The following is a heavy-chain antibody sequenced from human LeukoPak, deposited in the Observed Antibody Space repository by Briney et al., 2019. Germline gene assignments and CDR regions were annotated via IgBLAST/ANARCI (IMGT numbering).Heavy chain of an antibody. D-gene: IGHD3-22*01. CDR3: ATHYYDSSGYYSPDY. J-gene: IGHJ4*02. V-gene: IGHV3-30-3*01. CDR1: GFTFSSYA. CDR2: ISYDGGNK. Sequence: PGRSLRLSCAASGFTFSSYAMYWVRQAPGKGLEWVTIISYDGGNKYYADSVKGRFTISRDNSKNTLYLQMNSLRAEDTAVYYCATHYYDSSGYYSPDYWGQGTLVTVSS.